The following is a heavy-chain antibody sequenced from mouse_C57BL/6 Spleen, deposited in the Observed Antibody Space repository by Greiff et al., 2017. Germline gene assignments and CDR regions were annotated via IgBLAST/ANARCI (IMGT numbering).Heavy chain of an antibody. V-gene: IGHV14-1*01. CDR2: IDPEDGDT. Sequence: VQLQQSGAELVRPGASVKLSCTASGFNIKDYYMHWVKQRPEQGLEWIGRIDPEDGDTEYAAKFQGKATLTADNSSNTAYLQLSSLTSEDAAVYYGSTVDYDVAWFAYWGQGTLVTVSA. J-gene: IGHJ3*01. D-gene: IGHD2-4*01. CDR1: GFNIKDYY. CDR3: STVDYDVAWFAY.